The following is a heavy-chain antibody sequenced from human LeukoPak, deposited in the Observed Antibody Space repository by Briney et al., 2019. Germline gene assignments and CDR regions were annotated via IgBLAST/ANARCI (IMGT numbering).Heavy chain of an antibody. CDR2: IIPIFGTA. Sequence: VASVKVSCKASGGTFSSYAISWVRQAPGQGLEWMGGIIPIFGTANYAQKFQGRVTITADESTSTAYMELSSLRSEDTAVYYCARDSHNWNHEVWFDPWGQGTLVTVSS. J-gene: IGHJ5*02. CDR3: ARDSHNWNHEVWFDP. V-gene: IGHV1-69*01. D-gene: IGHD1-14*01. CDR1: GGTFSSYA.